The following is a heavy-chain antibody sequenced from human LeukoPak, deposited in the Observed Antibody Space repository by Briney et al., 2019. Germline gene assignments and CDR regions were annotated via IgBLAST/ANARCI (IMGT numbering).Heavy chain of an antibody. CDR1: GFTFSSYS. J-gene: IGHJ6*04. Sequence: PGGSLRLSCAASGFTFSSYSMNWVRQAPGKGLEWVSCISTSSDYIYYAASVKGRFSISRDNAKNSLYLQMNSLRAEDTAVYYCAELGITMIGGVWGKGTTVTISS. V-gene: IGHV3-21*01. D-gene: IGHD3-10*02. CDR3: AELGITMIGGV. CDR2: ISTSSDYI.